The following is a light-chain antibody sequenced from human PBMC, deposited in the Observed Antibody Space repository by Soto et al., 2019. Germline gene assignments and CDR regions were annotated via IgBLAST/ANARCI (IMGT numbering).Light chain of an antibody. J-gene: IGLJ3*02. V-gene: IGLV2-23*01. CDR2: EGS. Sequence: QSALTQPASVSGSPGQSITISCTGTSSDVGSYNFVSWYQQQPGKAPKLMIYEGSKRPSGVSNRFSGSKSGNTASLTISGLQAEDEADYYCCSYAGDSAWVFGGGTKLTVL. CDR3: CSYAGDSAWV. CDR1: SSDVGSYNF.